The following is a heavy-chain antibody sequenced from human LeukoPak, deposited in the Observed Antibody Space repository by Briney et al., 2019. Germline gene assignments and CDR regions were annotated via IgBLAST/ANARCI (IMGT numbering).Heavy chain of an antibody. CDR2: VSNSGST. CDR3: ARADLIFALFGESMLQLEH. CDR1: GDSISSNNFY. D-gene: IGHD3-10*01. J-gene: IGHJ1*01. V-gene: IGHV4-39*01. Sequence: SEALSLTCTVSGDSISSNNFYWGWIRQPPGKGLEWIGSVSNSGSTYYEPSLNSRVTVSLDPSKNQFSLKMTSVTATDTAVYYCARADLIFALFGESMLQLEHWGQGTLVTVSS.